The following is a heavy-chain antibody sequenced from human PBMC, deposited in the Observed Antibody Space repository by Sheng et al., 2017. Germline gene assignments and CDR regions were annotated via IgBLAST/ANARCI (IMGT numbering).Heavy chain of an antibody. D-gene: IGHD3-9*01. J-gene: IGHJ4*02. CDR2: IIPIFGST. V-gene: IGHV1-69*13. CDR1: GGSFSNHA. Sequence: QVRLVQSGSEMKKPGTSVTVSCTTSGGSFSNHALSWLRQAPGQGPEWMGGIIPIFGSTNYAQKFQGRVTISADETTSTAYMELRSLRSEDTAMYYCARGGYRDILTGFGYWGQGTLVTVSS. CDR3: ARGGYRDILTGFGY.